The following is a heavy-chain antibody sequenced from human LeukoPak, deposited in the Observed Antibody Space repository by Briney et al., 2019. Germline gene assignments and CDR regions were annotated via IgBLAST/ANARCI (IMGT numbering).Heavy chain of an antibody. D-gene: IGHD3-22*01. CDR3: AREVVLSTSAWFEC. CDR2: IKEDGTEK. CDR1: GFTFSSYW. J-gene: IGHJ4*02. Sequence: GGSLRLSCAVSGFTFSSYWMSWVRQAPGKGLEWVANIKEDGTEKYYQDSVKGRFTISRDNAKNSLYLQMNSLRAEDTAVYYCAREVVLSTSAWFECWGQGTLVTVSS. V-gene: IGHV3-7*01.